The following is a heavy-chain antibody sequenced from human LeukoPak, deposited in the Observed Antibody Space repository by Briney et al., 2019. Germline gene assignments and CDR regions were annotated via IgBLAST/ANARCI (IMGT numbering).Heavy chain of an antibody. CDR3: ARFWGQQWLVHRVFAFDI. CDR1: GGSISSYY. J-gene: IGHJ3*02. V-gene: IGHV4-59*01. Sequence: SETLSLTCTVSGGSISSYYWSWIRQPPGKGLEWIGYIYYSGSTNYNPSLKSRVTISVDTSKNQFSLKLSSVTAADTAVYYCARFWGQQWLVHRVFAFDIWGQGTMVTVSS. CDR2: IYYSGST. D-gene: IGHD6-19*01.